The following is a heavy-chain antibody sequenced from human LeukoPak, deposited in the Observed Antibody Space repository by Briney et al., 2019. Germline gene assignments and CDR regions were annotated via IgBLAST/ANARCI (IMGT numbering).Heavy chain of an antibody. CDR2: ISGSGGST. J-gene: IGHJ6*03. CDR1: GFTFSSYS. V-gene: IGHV3-23*01. D-gene: IGHD6-6*01. CDR3: AKGGSSSYYYYYYMDV. Sequence: GGSLRLSCAASGFTFSSYSMNWVRQAPGKGLEWVSAISGSGGSTYYADSVKGRFTISRDNSKNTLYLQMNSLRAEDTAVYYCAKGGSSSYYYYYYMDVWGKGTTVTVSS.